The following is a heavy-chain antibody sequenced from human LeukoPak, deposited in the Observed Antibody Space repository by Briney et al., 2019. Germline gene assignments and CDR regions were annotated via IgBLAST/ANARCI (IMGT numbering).Heavy chain of an antibody. J-gene: IGHJ4*03. CDR3: ARGPTVSETGYFDY. V-gene: IGHV4-34*01. D-gene: IGHD4-11*01. Sequence: MSSETLSLTCAVYGGSFSGYYWSWIRQPPGKGLEWIGEINHSGSTNYNPSLKSRVTISVDTSKNQFSLKVRSLTAADTAVYYCARGPTVSETGYFDYWGQGTLVTVSS. CDR2: INHSGST. CDR1: GGSFSGYY.